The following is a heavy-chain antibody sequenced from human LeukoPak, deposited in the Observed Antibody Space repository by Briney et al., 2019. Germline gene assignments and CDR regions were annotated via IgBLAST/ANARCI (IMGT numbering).Heavy chain of an antibody. J-gene: IGHJ5*02. D-gene: IGHD3-10*01. CDR2: INHSGST. V-gene: IGHV4-34*01. Sequence: SETLSLTCAVYGGSFSGYYWSWIRQPPGKGLEWIGEINHSGSTNYNPSLKSRVTISVDTSKNQFSLKLSSVTAADAAVYYCARVRTVRGVRPKRNWFDPWGQGTLVTVSS. CDR1: GGSFSGYY. CDR3: ARVRTVRGVRPKRNWFDP.